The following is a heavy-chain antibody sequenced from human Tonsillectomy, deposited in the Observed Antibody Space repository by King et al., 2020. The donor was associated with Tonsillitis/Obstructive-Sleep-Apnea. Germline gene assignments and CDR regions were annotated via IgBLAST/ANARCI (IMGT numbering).Heavy chain of an antibody. CDR1: GFTFSDHY. J-gene: IGHJ6*02. CDR3: GAAIGVGSYYSGMDV. D-gene: IGHD3-10*01. V-gene: IGHV3-72*01. CDR2: TRNKPNSYST. Sequence: VQLVESGGGLVQPGGSLRLSCAASGFTFSDHYMDWVRQAPGKGLEWVGRTRNKPNSYSTEYAASVKGRFTISRDDSKNSLYLQMNSLKTADTAVYYWGAAIGVGSYYSGMDVWGQGTTVTVS.